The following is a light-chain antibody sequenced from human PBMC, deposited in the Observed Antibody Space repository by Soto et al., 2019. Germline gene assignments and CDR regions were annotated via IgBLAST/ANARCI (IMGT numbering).Light chain of an antibody. V-gene: IGKV1-5*03. CDR1: QSISSW. CDR2: KAS. J-gene: IGKJ4*01. CDR3: QQYNSYPLT. Sequence: DIQLTQSPSTLSASVVDIVTITCRASQSISSWLAWYQQKPGKAPNLLIYKASSLESGVPSRFSGSGSGTDFTLTISSLQPDDFATYYCQQYNSYPLTIGGGTKVDIK.